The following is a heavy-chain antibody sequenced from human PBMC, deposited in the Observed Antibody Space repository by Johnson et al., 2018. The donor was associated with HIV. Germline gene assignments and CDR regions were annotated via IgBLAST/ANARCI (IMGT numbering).Heavy chain of an antibody. J-gene: IGHJ3*02. V-gene: IGHV3-66*01. CDR3: ARGSEDAFDI. CDR2: IYTGGST. Sequence: VQLVESGGGLIQPGGSLRLSCAASGFTVSSNYMSWVRQAPGRGLEWVSVIYTGGSTYYAESVKDRFTISGDNSKNTLFLQMNSLRAEDTAVYYCARGSEDAFDIWGQGTMVTVSS. CDR1: GFTVSSNY. D-gene: IGHD1-26*01.